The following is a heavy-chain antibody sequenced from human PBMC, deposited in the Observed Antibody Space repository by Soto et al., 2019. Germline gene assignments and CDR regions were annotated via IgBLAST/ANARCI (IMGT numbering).Heavy chain of an antibody. CDR3: ASFLYYDFWSGYYKPLAGWFDP. CDR1: GGSISSYY. Sequence: SETLSLTCTVSGGSISSYYWSWIRQPPGKGLEWIGYIYYSGSTNYNPSLKSRVTISVDTSKNQFSLKLSSVTAADTAVYYCASFLYYDFWSGYYKPLAGWFDPWGQGTLVTVSS. CDR2: IYYSGST. J-gene: IGHJ5*02. V-gene: IGHV4-59*01. D-gene: IGHD3-3*01.